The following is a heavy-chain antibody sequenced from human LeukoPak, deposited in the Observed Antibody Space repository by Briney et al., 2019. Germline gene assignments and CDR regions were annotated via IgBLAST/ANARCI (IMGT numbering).Heavy chain of an antibody. CDR2: ISGSGGTT. D-gene: IGHD5-18*01. Sequence: GGSVGLSCAASGFTFSNYVMSWVRQAPGKGLEWVSSISGSGGTTYYADSVKGRFTISRDSSKNTLYLQMDSLRAEDTAVYYCAKRGGNTALTRHFDYWGQGTLVTVSS. V-gene: IGHV3-23*01. J-gene: IGHJ4*02. CDR3: AKRGGNTALTRHFDY. CDR1: GFTFSNYV.